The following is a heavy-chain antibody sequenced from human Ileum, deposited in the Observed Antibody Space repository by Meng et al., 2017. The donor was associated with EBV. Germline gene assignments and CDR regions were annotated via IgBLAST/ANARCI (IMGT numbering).Heavy chain of an antibody. CDR3: ARERGGGDRGIQ. V-gene: IGHV4-61*01. CDR2: MSYTGST. CDR1: NTSVRSYRYY. Sequence: GPGLVMPVDTLSLPCSLSNTSVRSYRYYWTWIRPPPGKGLEWIGYMSYTGSTNYKSTLKSRVTISVDKSKNQFSLKLSSVTAADTAVYYCARERGGGDRGIQWGQGTLVTVSS. D-gene: IGHD2-21*02. J-gene: IGHJ4*02.